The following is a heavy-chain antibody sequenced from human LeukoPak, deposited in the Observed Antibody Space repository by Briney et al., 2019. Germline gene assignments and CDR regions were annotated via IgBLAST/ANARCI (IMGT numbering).Heavy chain of an antibody. CDR1: GVTFGDYA. Sequence: GGSLRLSCTASGVTFGDYAMSWFRQAPGKGLEWVGFIRSKAYGGTTEYAASVKGRFTISRDDSKSIAYLQMNSLKTEDTAVYYCTRDRDDFWSGYTPPYYHYYGMDVWGQGTTVTVSS. CDR2: IRSKAYGGTT. D-gene: IGHD3-3*01. CDR3: TRDRDDFWSGYTPPYYHYYGMDV. J-gene: IGHJ6*02. V-gene: IGHV3-49*03.